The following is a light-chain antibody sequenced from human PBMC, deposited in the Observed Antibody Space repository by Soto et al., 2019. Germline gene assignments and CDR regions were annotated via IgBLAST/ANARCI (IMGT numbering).Light chain of an antibody. J-gene: IGLJ1*01. CDR2: SND. CDR1: SSNIGSNT. V-gene: IGLV1-44*01. CDR3: AAWDDGLNAYV. Sequence: QSVLTQPPSASGTPGQRVTISCSGTSSNIGSNTVNWYQQLPGTAPKLLIYSNDERPPRGPDRSSGAESGTSASLASSGVQSEEEADFYCAAWDDGLNAYVIGTGTKLTVL.